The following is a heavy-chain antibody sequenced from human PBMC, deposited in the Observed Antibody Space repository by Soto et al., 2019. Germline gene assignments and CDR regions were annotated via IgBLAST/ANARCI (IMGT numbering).Heavy chain of an antibody. CDR1: GYTFTSYG. Sequence: QVQLVQSGAEVKKPGASVKVSCKASGYTFTSYGISWVRQAPGQGLEWMGWISAYNGNTNYAQKLQGRVTMTTDTATSTAYMELRSLRSDDTAVYYCARDWEGGGSWKPGFDYWGQGTLVTVSS. CDR2: ISAYNGNT. V-gene: IGHV1-18*01. D-gene: IGHD2-15*01. J-gene: IGHJ4*02. CDR3: ARDWEGGGSWKPGFDY.